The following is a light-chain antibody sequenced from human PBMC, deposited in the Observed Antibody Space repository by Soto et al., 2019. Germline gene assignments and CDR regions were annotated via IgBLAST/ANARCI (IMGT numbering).Light chain of an antibody. CDR1: SGYSNYK. CDR2: VGTGGIVG. CDR3: GADHGSGSNFLVV. Sequence: QSVLTQPPSASASLGASVTLTCTLSSGYSNYKVDWYQQRPGEGPRFVMRVGTGGIVGSKGDGIPDRFSVLGSGLNRYLTIKNIQEEDESDYHCGADHGSGSNFLVVFGGGTKVTVL. V-gene: IGLV9-49*01. J-gene: IGLJ2*01.